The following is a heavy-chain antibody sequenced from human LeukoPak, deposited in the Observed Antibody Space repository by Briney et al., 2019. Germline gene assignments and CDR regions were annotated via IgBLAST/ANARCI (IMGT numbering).Heavy chain of an antibody. V-gene: IGHV1-18*01. J-gene: IGHJ4*02. CDR2: ISPYNGNT. Sequence: ASVKVSCKASGYTFTSYGISWVRQAPGQGLEWMGWISPYNGNTHYAQKLQGRVTMTTDTSTSAAYMELSRLRSDDTAVYYCAREVAVAGYYFDYWGQGTLVTVSS. CDR1: GYTFTSYG. D-gene: IGHD6-19*01. CDR3: AREVAVAGYYFDY.